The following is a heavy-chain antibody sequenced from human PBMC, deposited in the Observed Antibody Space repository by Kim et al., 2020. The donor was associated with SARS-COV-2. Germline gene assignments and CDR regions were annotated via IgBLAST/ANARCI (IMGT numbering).Heavy chain of an antibody. Sequence: GGSLRLSCTASGFTFGDYAMSWFRQAPGKGLEWVGFIRSKAYGGTTEYAASVKGRFTISRDDSKSIAYLQMNSLKTEDTAVYYCTRCSLRFELRFLEWLFNELDYWGQGTLVTVSS. CDR1: GFTFGDYA. D-gene: IGHD3-3*01. V-gene: IGHV3-49*03. CDR2: IRSKAYGGTT. CDR3: TRCSLRFELRFLEWLFNELDY. J-gene: IGHJ4*02.